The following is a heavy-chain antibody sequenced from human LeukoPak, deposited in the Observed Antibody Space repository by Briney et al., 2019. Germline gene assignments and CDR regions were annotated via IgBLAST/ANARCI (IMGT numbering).Heavy chain of an antibody. CDR2: IYYSGST. Sequence: SETLSLTCTVSGGSISSYYWSWIRQPPGKGMGRKGYIYYSGSTNYNPTLKSRVTISVEKSKNKFSLTLKPRAAADAAADYCERVTEYRIDDYFDYWGQGTLVTVSS. CDR1: GGSISSYY. D-gene: IGHD6-6*01. V-gene: IGHV4-59*01. J-gene: IGHJ4*02. CDR3: ERVTEYRIDDYFDY.